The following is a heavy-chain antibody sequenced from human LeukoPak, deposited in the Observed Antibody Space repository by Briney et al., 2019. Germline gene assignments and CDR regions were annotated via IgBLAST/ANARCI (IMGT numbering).Heavy chain of an antibody. V-gene: IGHV3-23*01. J-gene: IGHJ4*02. CDR2: ISGSGGST. D-gene: IGHD2-2*01. Sequence: GGSLRLSCAASGFAFSSYGMSWVRQAPGKGLEWVSVISGSGGSTYYADSVKGRFTISRDNSKNTLYLQMNSLRAEDTAVYYCAKEKVPAVPSYFDYWGQGTLVTVSS. CDR1: GFAFSSYG. CDR3: AKEKVPAVPSYFDY.